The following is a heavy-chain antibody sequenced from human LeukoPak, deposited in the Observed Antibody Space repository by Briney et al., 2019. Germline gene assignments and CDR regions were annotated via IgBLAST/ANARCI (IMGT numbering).Heavy chain of an antibody. CDR2: TYYRSKWYN. V-gene: IGHV6-1*01. J-gene: IGHJ3*02. Sequence: SQTLSLTCAISGDSVSSNSAAWNWIRQSPSRGLEWLGRTYYRSKWYNDYAVSVKSRITINPDTSKNQFSLQLNSVTPEDTAVYYCARGVTHQLLPYPGGAFDIWGQGTMVTVSS. CDR3: ARGVTHQLLPYPGGAFDI. D-gene: IGHD2-2*01. CDR1: GDSVSSNSAA.